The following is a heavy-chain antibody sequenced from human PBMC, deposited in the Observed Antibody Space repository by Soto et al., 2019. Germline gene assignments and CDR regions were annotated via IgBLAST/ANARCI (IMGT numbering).Heavy chain of an antibody. CDR1: DGTLTTSY. CDR3: ARHGGYYFDS. Sequence: QVQRHQWGTTLLRPSETLSLTCTINDGTLTTSYWSWIRQPPGRGLEWIGEIHHSGSLIYHPSLGGRVTMSLDMSENQLSLTLDSVTAADTAVYYCARHGGYYFDSWGQETLVTVSS. CDR2: IHHSGSL. J-gene: IGHJ5*01. V-gene: IGHV4-34*01. D-gene: IGHD1-26*01.